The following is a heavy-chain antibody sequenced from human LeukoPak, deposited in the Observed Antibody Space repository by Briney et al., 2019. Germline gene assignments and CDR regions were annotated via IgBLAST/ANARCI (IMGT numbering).Heavy chain of an antibody. Sequence: PSETLSLTCTVSGGSISSGGYYWSWIRQHPGKGLEWIGYIYYSGSTYYNPSLKSRVTISVDTSKNQFSLKLSSVTAADTAVYYCARDPQDYYNDGWLFYFDYWGQGTLVTVSS. D-gene: IGHD3-10*01. J-gene: IGHJ4*02. CDR3: ARDPQDYYNDGWLFYFDY. CDR2: IYYSGST. CDR1: GGSISSGGYY. V-gene: IGHV4-31*03.